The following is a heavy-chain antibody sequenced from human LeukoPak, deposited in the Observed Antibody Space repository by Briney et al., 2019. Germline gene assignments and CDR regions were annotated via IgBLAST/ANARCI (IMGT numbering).Heavy chain of an antibody. Sequence: ASVKVSCKTSGYTFINYNVVWVRQAPGQGLEWMGWISSYNGNTNYAQKFQGRVTMTTDTSTTTAYMELQSLMSDDAAVYYCARGDSCSGTSCYRRWGQGTLVTVSS. V-gene: IGHV1-18*01. CDR1: GYTFINYN. J-gene: IGHJ4*02. CDR3: ARGDSCSGTSCYRR. D-gene: IGHD2-2*01. CDR2: ISSYNGNT.